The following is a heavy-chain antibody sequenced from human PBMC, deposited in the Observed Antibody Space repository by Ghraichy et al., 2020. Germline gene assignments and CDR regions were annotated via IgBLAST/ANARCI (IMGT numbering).Heavy chain of an antibody. CDR2: ISRSGDST. CDR1: GFIFISYA. Sequence: GGSLRLSCAASGFIFISYAMGWVRQAPGKGLEWVSAISRSGDSTYYADSVKGRFTISRDSSKNTMYLQMNSLRAEDTAIYHCAKMSGVVIAGSDAFDIWGQGTMVTVSS. J-gene: IGHJ3*02. D-gene: IGHD2-21*01. CDR3: AKMSGVVIAGSDAFDI. V-gene: IGHV3-23*01.